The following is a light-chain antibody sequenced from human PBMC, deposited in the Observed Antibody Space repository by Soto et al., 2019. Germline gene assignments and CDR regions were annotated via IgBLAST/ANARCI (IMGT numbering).Light chain of an antibody. J-gene: IGLJ7*01. CDR2: RDN. Sequence: QSVLTQPPSASGAPGQRVTISCSERSSNIGSHFVSWYQHLPGTAPKIFIYRDNQRPAGVPDRFSGSKSGISASLAINGLRSEDEGDYFCAVWDASLNGPVFGGGTQLTVL. CDR1: SSNIGSHF. V-gene: IGLV1-47*01. CDR3: AVWDASLNGPV.